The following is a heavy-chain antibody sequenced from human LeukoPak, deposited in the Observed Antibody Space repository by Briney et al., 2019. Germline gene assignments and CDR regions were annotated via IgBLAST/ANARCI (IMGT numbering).Heavy chain of an antibody. Sequence: ASVKVSCKASGYTFTSYDINWVRQAPGQGLEWMGGIIPIFGTANYAQKFQGRVTITTDESTSTAYMELSSLRSEDTAVYYCARGPNYYGSGSYYYYYYMDVWGKGTTVTVSS. CDR1: GYTFTSYD. D-gene: IGHD3-10*01. CDR3: ARGPNYYGSGSYYYYYYMDV. CDR2: IIPIFGTA. V-gene: IGHV1-69*05. J-gene: IGHJ6*03.